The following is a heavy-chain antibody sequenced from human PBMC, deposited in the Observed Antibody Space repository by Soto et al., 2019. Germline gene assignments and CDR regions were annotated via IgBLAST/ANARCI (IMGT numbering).Heavy chain of an antibody. CDR1: GFTFSSYW. V-gene: IGHV3-7*03. Sequence: PGGSLRLSCAASGFTFSSYWVSWVRQAPGKGLEWVANIKQDGSEKYYVDSVKGRFTISRDNAKNSLYLQMNSLRAEDTAVYYCVRKYPGTRPFDYWGQGTLVTVSS. CDR3: VRKYPGTRPFDY. CDR2: IKQDGSEK. D-gene: IGHD2-2*01. J-gene: IGHJ4*01.